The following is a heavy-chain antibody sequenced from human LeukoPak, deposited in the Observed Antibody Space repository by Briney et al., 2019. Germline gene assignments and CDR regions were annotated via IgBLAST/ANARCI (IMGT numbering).Heavy chain of an antibody. Sequence: SETLSLTCTVSGGSISSYYWSWIRQPPGKGLEWIGYFYYSGSTNYNPSLKSRVTISVDTSKNQFSLKLSSATAADTAVYYCARVRASGYYSTPHYFDYWGQGTLVTVSS. D-gene: IGHD3-3*01. CDR3: ARVRASGYYSTPHYFDY. CDR1: GGSISSYY. J-gene: IGHJ4*02. CDR2: FYYSGST. V-gene: IGHV4-59*01.